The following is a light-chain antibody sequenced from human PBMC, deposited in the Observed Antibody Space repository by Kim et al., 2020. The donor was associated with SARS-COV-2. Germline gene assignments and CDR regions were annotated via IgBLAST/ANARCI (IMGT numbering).Light chain of an antibody. CDR1: SLRTYY. V-gene: IGLV3-19*01. J-gene: IGLJ2*01. Sequence: SSELTQDPAVSVALGQTVRITCQGDSLRTYYASWYQQKPGQAPVVVIYGKSERPSGIPDRFSGSRSGNTASLTITGDQAEDEADYYCNSRDTTTNHLAFG. CDR3: NSRDTTTNHLA. CDR2: GKS.